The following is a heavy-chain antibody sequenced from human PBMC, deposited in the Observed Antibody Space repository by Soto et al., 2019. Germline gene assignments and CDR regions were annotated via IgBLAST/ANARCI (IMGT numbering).Heavy chain of an antibody. V-gene: IGHV3-23*01. J-gene: IGHJ4*02. CDR1: GFTISSNA. CDR3: AKDKPGTTSFDY. D-gene: IGHD1-1*01. Sequence: GSLRLSCAASGFTISSNAMYWVRQAPGKGLEWVSEVSDRGDTTHYADSVKGRFTISRDTSKNTLYLQLNALRADDTAVYYCAKDKPGTTSFDYWGQGTLVTVSS. CDR2: VSDRGDTT.